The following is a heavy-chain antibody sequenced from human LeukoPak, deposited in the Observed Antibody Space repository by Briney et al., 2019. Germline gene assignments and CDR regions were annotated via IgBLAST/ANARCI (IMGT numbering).Heavy chain of an antibody. CDR1: GGSFSGYY. V-gene: IGHV4-34*01. Sequence: SETLPLTCAVYGGSFSGYYWSWIRQPPGKGLEWIGEINHSGSTNYNPSLKSRVTISVDTSKNQFSLKLSSVTAADTAVYYCARAGGYSYLDYWGQGTLVTVSS. J-gene: IGHJ4*02. CDR3: ARAGGYSYLDY. D-gene: IGHD1-1*01. CDR2: INHSGST.